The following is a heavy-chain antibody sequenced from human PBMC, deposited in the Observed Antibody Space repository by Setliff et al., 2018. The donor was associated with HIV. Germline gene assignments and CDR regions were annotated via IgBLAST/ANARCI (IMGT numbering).Heavy chain of an antibody. CDR2: IWYDGTEK. D-gene: IGHD3-16*01. V-gene: IGHV3-33*06. CDR1: GFNFNDFG. Sequence: GGSLRLSCVASGFNFNDFGMHWVRQAPGRGLEWVALIWYDGTEKYYGDSVKGRFTISRYNAKNTLYLDMNSLRAEDTAVYYCAKDRDYISRRLTHFYYFGLDVWGQGTTVTVSS. J-gene: IGHJ6*02. CDR3: AKDRDYISRRLTHFYYFGLDV.